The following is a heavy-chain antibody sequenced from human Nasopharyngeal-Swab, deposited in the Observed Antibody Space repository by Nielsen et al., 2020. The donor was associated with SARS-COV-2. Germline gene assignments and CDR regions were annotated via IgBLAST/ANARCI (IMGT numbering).Heavy chain of an antibody. CDR2: IIPIFGTA. D-gene: IGHD1-26*01. V-gene: IGHV1-69*13. Sequence: SVKVSCKASGGTFSSYAISWVRQAPGQGLEWMGGIIPIFGTANYAQKFQGRVTITADESTSTAYMELSSLRSEDTAVYYCASDSGSYRGAAGYWGQGTLVTVSS. CDR1: GGTFSSYA. J-gene: IGHJ4*02. CDR3: ASDSGSYRGAAGY.